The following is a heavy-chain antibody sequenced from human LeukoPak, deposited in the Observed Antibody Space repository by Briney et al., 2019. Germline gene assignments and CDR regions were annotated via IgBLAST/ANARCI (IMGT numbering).Heavy chain of an antibody. CDR1: GFTFSSYA. CDR2: ISYDGSNK. V-gene: IGHV3-30-3*01. D-gene: IGHD3-22*01. CDR3: ARETYYYYDSSGYWVNWFDP. J-gene: IGHJ5*02. Sequence: GGSLRLSCAASGFTFSSYAMHWVRQAPGKGLEWVAVISYDGSNKYYADSVKGRFTISRDNSKNTLYLQMNSLRAEDTAVYYCARETYYYYDSSGYWVNWFDPWGQGTLVTVSS.